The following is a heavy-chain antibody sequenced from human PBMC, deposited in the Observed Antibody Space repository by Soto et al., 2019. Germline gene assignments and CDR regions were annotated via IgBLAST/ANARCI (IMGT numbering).Heavy chain of an antibody. CDR2: IYDSGST. J-gene: IGHJ6*02. V-gene: IGHV4-61*03. Sequence: SETLSLTCTVSGGSVSSGSYYWSWIRQPPGKGLEWIGYIYDSGSTNYNPSLKSRVTISVDTSKNHFSLKLSSVTAADTAVYSCASDEPQYYYYGMDGWGQGNTVTVSS. CDR3: ASDEPQYYYYGMDG. CDR1: GGSVSSGSYY.